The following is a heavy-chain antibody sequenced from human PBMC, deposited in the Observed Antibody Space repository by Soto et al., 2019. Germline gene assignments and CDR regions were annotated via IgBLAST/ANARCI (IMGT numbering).Heavy chain of an antibody. V-gene: IGHV4-39*01. D-gene: IGHD3-3*01. CDR3: ARPRGLRFSVADVFDI. J-gene: IGHJ3*02. CDR1: GGSISNSGFY. Sequence: PSETLSLTCTVSGGSISNSGFYWGCIRQPPGKGLEWIGSIYDSATTYYNPSLKSRVTVSVDTSKNQFSLRLTSVIAADTAFYYCARPRGLRFSVADVFDIWGQGAMVTVSS. CDR2: IYDSATT.